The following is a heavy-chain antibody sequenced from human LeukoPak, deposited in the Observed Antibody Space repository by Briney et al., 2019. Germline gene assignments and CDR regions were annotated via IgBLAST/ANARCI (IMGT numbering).Heavy chain of an antibody. J-gene: IGHJ4*02. V-gene: IGHV2-5*01. CDR2: IYWNDDK. CDR3: AHRRIGRFGELPHYFDY. Sequence: SGPTLVNPTQTLTLTCTFSGFSLSTSGVGVGWIRQPPGKALEWLALIYWNDDKRYSPSLKSRLTITKDTSKNQVVLTMTNMDPVDTATYYCAHRRIGRFGELPHYFDYWGQGTLVTVSS. CDR1: GFSLSTSGVG. D-gene: IGHD3-10*01.